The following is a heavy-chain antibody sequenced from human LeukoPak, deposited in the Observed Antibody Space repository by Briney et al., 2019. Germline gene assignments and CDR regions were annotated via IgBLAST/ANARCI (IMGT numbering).Heavy chain of an antibody. V-gene: IGHV4-31*03. D-gene: IGHD3-22*01. CDR2: IYYSGST. CDR3: ARGYYDSSGYGPIVDY. Sequence: PSQTLSLTCTVSGGSISSGGYYWSWIRQHPGEGLEWIGYIYYSGSTYYNPSLKSRVTISVDTSKNQFSLKLSSVTAADTAVYYCARGYYDSSGYGPIVDYWGQGTLVTVSS. J-gene: IGHJ4*02. CDR1: GGSISSGGYY.